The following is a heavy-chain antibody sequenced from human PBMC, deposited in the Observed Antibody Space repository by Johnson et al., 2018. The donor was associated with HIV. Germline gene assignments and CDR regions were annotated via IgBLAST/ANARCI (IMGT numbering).Heavy chain of an antibody. J-gene: IGHJ3*02. CDR1: GFTFDDYA. D-gene: IGHD1-26*01. V-gene: IGHV3-9*01. CDR2: INWNSGSI. CDR3: AKVHSGQLVGYAFDI. Sequence: VHLVDSGGGLVQPGRSLRLSCAASGFTFDDYAMHWVRQAPGKGLEWVSGINWNSGSIGYADSVKGRFTISRDNAKNSLYLQMNSLRAEDTALYYCAKVHSGQLVGYAFDIWGQGTMVTVSS.